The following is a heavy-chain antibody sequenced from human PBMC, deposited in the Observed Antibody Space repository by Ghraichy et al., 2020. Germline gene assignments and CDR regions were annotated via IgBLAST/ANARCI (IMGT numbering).Heavy chain of an antibody. CDR3: ARGALSQNPFQH. V-gene: IGHV4-39*01. J-gene: IGHJ1*01. Sequence: SETLSLTCTVSGGSISSSSYYWGWIRQPPGKGLEWIGSIYYSGSTYYNPSLKSRVTISVDTSKNQFSLKLSSVTAADTAVYYCARGALSQNPFQHWGQGTLVTVSS. CDR1: GGSISSSSYY. CDR2: IYYSGST. D-gene: IGHD3-9*01.